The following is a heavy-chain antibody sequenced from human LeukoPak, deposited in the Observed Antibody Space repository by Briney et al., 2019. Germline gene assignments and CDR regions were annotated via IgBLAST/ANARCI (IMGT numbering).Heavy chain of an antibody. CDR3: ANWRPDASIVGATPLP. CDR2: ISGSGGST. Sequence: GGSLRLSCAASGFTFSSYAMSWVRQAPGKGLEWVLAISGSGGSTYYADSVKGRFTISRDNSKNTLYLQMNSLRAEDTAVYYCANWRPDASIVGATPLPWGQGTLVTVSS. CDR1: GFTFSSYA. J-gene: IGHJ5*02. D-gene: IGHD1-26*01. V-gene: IGHV3-23*01.